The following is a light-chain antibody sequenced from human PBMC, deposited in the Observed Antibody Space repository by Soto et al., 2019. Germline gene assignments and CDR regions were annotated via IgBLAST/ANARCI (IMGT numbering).Light chain of an antibody. CDR1: QTVTYN. CDR3: QHYNNWPFT. V-gene: IGKV3-15*01. Sequence: EIVMTQSPATLSVSPGERATLSCRASQTVTYNLVWYQQKPGQAPRLLIYGASTRATGIPARFSGSGSGTEFTLTISSLQSEDFAVYYCQHYNNWPFTFGPGTKVDIK. CDR2: GAS. J-gene: IGKJ3*01.